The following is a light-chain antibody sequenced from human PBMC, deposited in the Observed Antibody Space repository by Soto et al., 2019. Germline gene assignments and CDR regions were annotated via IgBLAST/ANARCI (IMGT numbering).Light chain of an antibody. CDR3: QQRSNWPT. CDR1: QSISTS. CDR2: AAS. J-gene: IGKJ5*01. V-gene: IGKV1-39*01. Sequence: DIQMTQSPSSLSASVGDRVTITCRASQSISTSLNWYEKKPGKVPNLLIYAASSLQSGVPSRFSGSGYGPEFTLTISSLQPEDYATYYCQQRSNWPTFGQGTRLEI.